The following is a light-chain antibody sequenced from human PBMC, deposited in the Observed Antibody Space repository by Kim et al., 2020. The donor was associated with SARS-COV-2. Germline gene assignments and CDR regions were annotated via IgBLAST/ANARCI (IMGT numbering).Light chain of an antibody. Sequence: QSALTQPASVSGSPGQSITISCTGTSSDVGAFNFVSWYQQRPGKAPKLMIYDVSNRPSGVSDRFSASKSGNTASLTISAIQAEDEADYYCSSHATNRDVLFGAGTKVTVL. CDR2: DVS. CDR1: SSDVGAFNF. V-gene: IGLV2-14*03. CDR3: SSHATNRDVL. J-gene: IGLJ2*01.